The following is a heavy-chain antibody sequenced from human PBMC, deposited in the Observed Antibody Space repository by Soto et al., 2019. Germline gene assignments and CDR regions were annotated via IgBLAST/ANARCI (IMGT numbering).Heavy chain of an antibody. CDR2: ISSGSEYI. CDR3: AKAFYDSSGYNRGPTYFDY. D-gene: IGHD3-22*01. J-gene: IGHJ4*02. V-gene: IGHV3-21*01. Sequence: GGSLRLSCSASGFTFSATGMNWVRQAPGKGPEWVSSISSGSEYIFYGDSVQGRLTISRDNAKNSVYLQLNNLRAEDTAVYYCAKAFYDSSGYNRGPTYFDYWGQGTLVTVSS. CDR1: GFTFSATG.